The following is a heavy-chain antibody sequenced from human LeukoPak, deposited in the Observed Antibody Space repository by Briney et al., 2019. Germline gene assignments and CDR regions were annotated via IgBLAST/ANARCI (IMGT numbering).Heavy chain of an antibody. CDR3: ARGREGVGRRGRYFDY. V-gene: IGHV4-34*01. Sequence: KPSETLSLTCAVYGGSFSGYYWSWIRQPPGKGLEWIGEINHSGSTNYNPSLKSRVTISVDTSKNQFSLKLSSVTAADTAVYYCARGREGVGRRGRYFDYWGQGTLVTVSS. CDR1: GGSFSGYY. CDR2: INHSGST. J-gene: IGHJ4*02. D-gene: IGHD1-26*01.